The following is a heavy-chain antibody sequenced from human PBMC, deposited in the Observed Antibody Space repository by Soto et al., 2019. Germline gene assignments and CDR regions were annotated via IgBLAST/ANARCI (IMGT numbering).Heavy chain of an antibody. Sequence: EVHLLESGGDLVQPGGSLRLSCAASGFTFSSYAMSWVRQTPGKGLEWVSVISGSGDNTYYADSVKGRFTISRDNSKNTLYLQMNSLRAEDTAVYYCAKDGWSWMTVTTQYLDLWGRGTLVTVSS. D-gene: IGHD4-17*01. V-gene: IGHV3-23*01. CDR3: AKDGWSWMTVTTQYLDL. CDR2: ISGSGDNT. CDR1: GFTFSSYA. J-gene: IGHJ2*01.